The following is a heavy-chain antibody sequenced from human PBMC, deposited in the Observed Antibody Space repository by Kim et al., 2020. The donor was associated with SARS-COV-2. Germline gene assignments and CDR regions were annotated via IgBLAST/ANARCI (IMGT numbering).Heavy chain of an antibody. CDR2: IYYSGST. J-gene: IGHJ4*02. D-gene: IGHD6-13*01. CDR1: GGSISSYY. V-gene: IGHV4-59*08. CDR3: ARQGAYSSSWYYFGY. Sequence: SETLSLTCTVSGGSISSYYWSWIRQPPGKGLEWIGYIYYSGSTNYNPSLKSRVTISVDTSKNQFSLKLSSVTAADTAVYYCARQGAYSSSWYYFGYWGQGTLVTVSS.